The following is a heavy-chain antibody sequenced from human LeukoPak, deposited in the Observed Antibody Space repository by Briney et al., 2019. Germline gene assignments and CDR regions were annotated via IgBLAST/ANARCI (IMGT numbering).Heavy chain of an antibody. CDR2: INPNSGGT. J-gene: IGHJ4*02. V-gene: IGHV1-2*02. CDR1: GYTFTGYY. D-gene: IGHD6-13*01. Sequence: ASVKVSCKASGYTFTGYYMHWVRQAPGQGLEWMGWINPNSGGTNHAQKFQGRVTMTRDTSISTAYMELSRLRSDDTAVYYCARSGAAAGTDYWGQGTLVTVSS. CDR3: ARSGAAAGTDY.